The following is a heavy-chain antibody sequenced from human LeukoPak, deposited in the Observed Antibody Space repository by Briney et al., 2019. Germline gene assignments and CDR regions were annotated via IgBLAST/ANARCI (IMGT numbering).Heavy chain of an antibody. D-gene: IGHD2/OR15-2a*01. J-gene: IGHJ6*02. CDR2: MNQDGSEK. CDR3: ARSHFGPNV. V-gene: IGHV3-7*04. Sequence: PGRSLRLSCAASGFTFSTYRMSWVRQAPGKGLEWVANMNQDGSEKNCVDSVKGRFTIARDNAKNSLYLQMNSLRAEDTAVYYCARSHFGPNVWGQGTTVTVSS. CDR1: GFTFSTYR.